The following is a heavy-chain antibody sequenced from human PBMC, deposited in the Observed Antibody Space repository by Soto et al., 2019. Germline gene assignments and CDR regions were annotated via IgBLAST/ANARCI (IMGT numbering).Heavy chain of an antibody. D-gene: IGHD6-19*01. V-gene: IGHV4-59*08. J-gene: IGHJ4*02. CDR3: ARQSAGFDY. Sequence: SSETLSLTCSVSGGSMGSYYWNWIRQPPGKGLEWIGYIYYSGSTNYDPSLKSRVTISVDTSKNQFSLKLTSVTAADTAVYYCARQSAGFDYWGQGTLVTVSS. CDR1: GGSMGSYY. CDR2: IYYSGST.